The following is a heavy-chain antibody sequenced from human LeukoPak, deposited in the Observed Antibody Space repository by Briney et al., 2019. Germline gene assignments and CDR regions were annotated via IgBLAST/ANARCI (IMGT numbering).Heavy chain of an antibody. V-gene: IGHV4-61*01. Sequence: PSETLSLTCTVSGGSVSSGLYYWSWIRQPPGKGLEWIGYIYYSGSTNYNPSLKSRVTISVDTSKNQFSLKLSSVTAADTAVYFCARGGFCTSTSCSTRILDYWGQGTLVTVSS. D-gene: IGHD2-2*02. CDR2: IYYSGST. CDR3: ARGGFCTSTSCSTRILDY. J-gene: IGHJ4*02. CDR1: GGSVSSGLYY.